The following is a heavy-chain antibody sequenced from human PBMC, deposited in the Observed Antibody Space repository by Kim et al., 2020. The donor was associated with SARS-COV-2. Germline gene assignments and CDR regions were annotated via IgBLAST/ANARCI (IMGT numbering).Heavy chain of an antibody. J-gene: IGHJ6*02. Sequence: GGSLRLSCAASGFTFSSYAMSWVRQAPGKGPEWVSVIYSGGSSTYYADSVKGRFTISRDNSKNTLYLQMNSLRAEDTAVYYCAGALYYDILTGYAPWYYGMDVWGQGTTVTVSS. CDR1: GFTFSSYA. CDR2: IYSGGSST. V-gene: IGHV3-23*03. D-gene: IGHD3-9*01. CDR3: AGALYYDILTGYAPWYYGMDV.